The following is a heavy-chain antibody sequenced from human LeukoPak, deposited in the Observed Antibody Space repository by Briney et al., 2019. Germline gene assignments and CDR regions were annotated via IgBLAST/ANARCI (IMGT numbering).Heavy chain of an antibody. Sequence: GGSLRLSCAASGFTFSIYWMSWVRQAPGKGLEWVANINQDGSEKYYVDSVKGRFTISRDNAKNSLYLQMNSLRAEDTAVYYCARYCSGGSCWDYWGQGTLVTVSS. V-gene: IGHV3-7*01. CDR1: GFTFSIYW. D-gene: IGHD2-15*01. CDR3: ARYCSGGSCWDY. CDR2: INQDGSEK. J-gene: IGHJ4*02.